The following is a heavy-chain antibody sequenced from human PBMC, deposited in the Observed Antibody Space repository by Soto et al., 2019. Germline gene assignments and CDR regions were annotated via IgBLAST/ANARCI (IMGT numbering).Heavy chain of an antibody. CDR1: GFSFSRFE. CDR2: ISSTGSTK. V-gene: IGHV3-48*03. J-gene: IGHJ6*02. Sequence: EVQLVESGGGLVQPGGSLRLSCAASGFSFSRFEMNWVRQAPGKGLEWVSYISSTGSTKSYADSVKGRFTISRDNAKNSLYLHMSSLRVEDTAVYYCARDQEADYTEDTRDYYYGMDVWGQGTTVTVSS. CDR3: ARDQEADYTEDTRDYYYGMDV. D-gene: IGHD4-4*01.